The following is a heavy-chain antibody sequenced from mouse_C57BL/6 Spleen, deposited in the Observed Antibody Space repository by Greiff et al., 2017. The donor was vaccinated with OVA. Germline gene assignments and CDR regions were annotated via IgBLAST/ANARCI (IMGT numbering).Heavy chain of an antibody. Sequence: VQLQQPGAELVMPGASVKLSCKASGYTFTSYWMHWVKQRPGQGLEWIGEIDPSDSYTNYNQKFKGKSTLTVDKSSSTAYMQLSSLTSEDSAVYYCARGTGYMDYWGQGTSVTVSS. D-gene: IGHD4-1*01. V-gene: IGHV1-69*01. CDR3: ARGTGYMDY. J-gene: IGHJ4*01. CDR2: IDPSDSYT. CDR1: GYTFTSYW.